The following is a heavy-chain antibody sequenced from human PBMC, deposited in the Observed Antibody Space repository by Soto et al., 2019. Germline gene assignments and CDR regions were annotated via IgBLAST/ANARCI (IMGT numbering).Heavy chain of an antibody. CDR1: GGTFSSYA. CDR3: ASTRIVGATIDYYYGMDV. V-gene: IGHV1-69*13. D-gene: IGHD1-26*01. J-gene: IGHJ6*02. Sequence: SVKVSCKASGGTFSSYAISWVRQAPGQGLEWMGGIIPIFGTANYAQKFQGRVTITADESTSTAYMELSSLRSEDTAVYYCASTRIVGATIDYYYGMDVWGQGTTVTVSS. CDR2: IIPIFGTA.